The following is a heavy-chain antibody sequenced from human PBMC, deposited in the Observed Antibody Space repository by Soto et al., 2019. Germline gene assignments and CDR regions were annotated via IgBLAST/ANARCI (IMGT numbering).Heavy chain of an antibody. V-gene: IGHV1-69*13. Sequence: PRASVKVSCKASGGTFSSYAISWVRQAPGQGLEWMGGIIPIFGTANYAQKFQGRVTITADESTSTAYMELSSLRSEDTAVYYCARGLAYCGGDCYPRYYDYWGQGTLVTVSS. CDR2: IIPIFGTA. J-gene: IGHJ4*02. D-gene: IGHD2-21*02. CDR1: GGTFSSYA. CDR3: ARGLAYCGGDCYPRYYDY.